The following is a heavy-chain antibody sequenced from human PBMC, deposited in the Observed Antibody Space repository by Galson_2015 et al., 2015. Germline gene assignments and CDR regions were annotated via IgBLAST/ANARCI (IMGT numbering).Heavy chain of an antibody. CDR1: GFTFSDYY. CDR3: ARSGPGDTAIDY. CDR2: ISSSSSYT. D-gene: IGHD5-18*01. V-gene: IGHV3-11*06. J-gene: IGHJ4*02. Sequence: SLRLSCAASGFTFSDYYMSWIRQAPGKGLEWVSYISSSSSYTNYADSVKGRFTISRDNAKNSLYLQMNSLRAEDTAVYYCARSGPGDTAIDYWGQGTLVTVSS.